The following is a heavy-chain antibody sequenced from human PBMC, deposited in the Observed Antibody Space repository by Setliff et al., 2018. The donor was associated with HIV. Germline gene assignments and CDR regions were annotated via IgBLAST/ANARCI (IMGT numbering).Heavy chain of an antibody. CDR1: GYTFSNYG. CDR3: ARDLSISNPYYDILTGPGIY. D-gene: IGHD3-9*01. V-gene: IGHV1-8*02. CDR2: MNPNSGNT. J-gene: IGHJ4*02. Sequence: ASVKVSCKTSGYTFSNYGLNWVRQATGQGLEWMGWMNPNSGNTGYAQKFQGRVTMTRDTSTSTVYMELSSLRSEDTAVYYCARDLSISNPYYDILTGPGIYWGQGTLVTVSS.